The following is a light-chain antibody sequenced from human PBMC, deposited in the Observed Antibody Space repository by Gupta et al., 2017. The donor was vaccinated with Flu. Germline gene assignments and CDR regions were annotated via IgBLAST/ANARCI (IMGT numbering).Light chain of an antibody. J-gene: IGKJ1*01. CDR1: RGLLYCDGNTY. Sequence: DVVMTQSPLSLPVTVGQPASISCSSSRGLLYCDGNTYLHWFQQKPGKSPRRLIHLVSYRESGVPDRFSGSGSGTDFTLNISRVEAEDFGVYYCMQGAHWPFTFGQGTKVEIK. CDR2: LVS. V-gene: IGKV2-30*01. CDR3: MQGAHWPFT.